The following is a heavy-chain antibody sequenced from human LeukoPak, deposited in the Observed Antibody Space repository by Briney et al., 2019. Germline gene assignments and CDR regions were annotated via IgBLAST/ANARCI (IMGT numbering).Heavy chain of an antibody. J-gene: IGHJ4*02. Sequence: ASVKVSCKVSGYTLTELSMHWVRQATGQGLEWMGWMNPNSGNTGYAQKFQGRVTMTRNTSISTAYMELSSLRSEDTAVYYCARWGSFLVQGIDGGDYWGQGTLVTVSS. D-gene: IGHD6-13*01. CDR1: GYTLTELS. CDR2: MNPNSGNT. CDR3: ARWGSFLVQGIDGGDY. V-gene: IGHV1-8*01.